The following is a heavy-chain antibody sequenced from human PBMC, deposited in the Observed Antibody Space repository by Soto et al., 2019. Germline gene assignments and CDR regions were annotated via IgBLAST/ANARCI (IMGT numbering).Heavy chain of an antibody. D-gene: IGHD5-18*01. CDR2: IIPIFGTA. V-gene: IGHV1-69*13. CDR3: ARDQNGYSYGQYYFDY. J-gene: IGHJ4*02. CDR1: GGTFSSYA. Sequence: GASVKVSCKASGGTFSSYAISWVRQAAGQGLEWMGGIIPIFGTANYAQKFQGRVTITADESTSTAYMELSSLRSEDTAVYYCARDQNGYSYGQYYFDYWGQGTLVTVSS.